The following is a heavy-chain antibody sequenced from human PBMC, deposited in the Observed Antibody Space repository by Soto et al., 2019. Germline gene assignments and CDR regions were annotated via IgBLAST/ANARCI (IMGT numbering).Heavy chain of an antibody. J-gene: IGHJ6*02. V-gene: IGHV3-23*01. CDR2: ISGSGGST. CDR3: AKTGYSYGFYYGMDV. Sequence: GGSLRLSCAASGFTFSSYAMSWVRQAPGKGLEWVSAISGSGGSTYYADSVKGRFTISRDNSKNTLYLQMNSLRAEDTAVYYCAKTGYSYGFYYGMDVWGQGTTVTVSS. CDR1: GFTFSSYA. D-gene: IGHD5-18*01.